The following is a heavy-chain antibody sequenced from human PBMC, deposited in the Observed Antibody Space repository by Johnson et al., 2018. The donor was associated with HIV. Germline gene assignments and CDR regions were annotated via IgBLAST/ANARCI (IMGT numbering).Heavy chain of an antibody. D-gene: IGHD6-6*01. J-gene: IGHJ3*02. CDR1: GFTFRSYG. V-gene: IGHV3-30*18. Sequence: QVQLVESGGGVVQPGRSLRLSCAASGFTFRSYGMHWVRQAPGKGLEWVAVISYDGSNKYYADSVKGRFTISRDNAKNSLYLQMNSLRAEDTALYYCAKDIGQLVGQDAFDIWGQGTMVTVSS. CDR3: AKDIGQLVGQDAFDI. CDR2: ISYDGSNK.